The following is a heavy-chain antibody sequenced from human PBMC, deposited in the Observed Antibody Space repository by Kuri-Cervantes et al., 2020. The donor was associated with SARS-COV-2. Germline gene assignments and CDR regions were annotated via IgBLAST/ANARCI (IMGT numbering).Heavy chain of an antibody. CDR2: IYYSGST. Sequence: ESLKISCTVSGGSISSHYWSWIRQPPGKGLEWSGYIYYSGSTNYKPSLKRRVTISVDTSKNQFSLKLSSVTAADTAVYYCARGLLSYYDSSGYYLNWGQGTLVTVSS. V-gene: IGHV4-59*11. CDR1: GGSISSHY. D-gene: IGHD3-22*01. J-gene: IGHJ1*01. CDR3: ARGLLSYYDSSGYYLN.